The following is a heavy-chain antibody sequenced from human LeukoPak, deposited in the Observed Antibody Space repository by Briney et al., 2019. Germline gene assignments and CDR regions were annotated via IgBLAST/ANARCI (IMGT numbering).Heavy chain of an antibody. Sequence: GGSLRLSCAASGFTFSLYAMNWVRQAPGKGLEWISYINSGGDDIHYAASVRGRFTISRDDARNILFLQLSSLRAEDTAVYYCARDTIQPGLIDDWGQGTLVTVSS. J-gene: IGHJ4*02. D-gene: IGHD2-2*01. CDR3: ARDTIQPGLIDD. CDR1: GFTFSLYA. CDR2: INSGGDDI. V-gene: IGHV3-21*05.